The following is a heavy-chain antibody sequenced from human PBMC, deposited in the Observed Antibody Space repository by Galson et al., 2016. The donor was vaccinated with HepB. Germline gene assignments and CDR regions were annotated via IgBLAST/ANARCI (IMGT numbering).Heavy chain of an antibody. CDR2: ISGDGATT. CDR3: ARGTGSSGWYSHFDY. V-gene: IGHV3-64*02. CDR1: GFTFMTSA. D-gene: IGHD6-19*01. Sequence: SLRLSCAASGFTFMTSAMYWVRQAPGKGLEFVSGISGDGATTYYADSVKGRFTISRDNSKDTLFLQMGSLRTEDMAVYYCARGTGSSGWYSHFDYWGQGTLVTVSS. J-gene: IGHJ4*02.